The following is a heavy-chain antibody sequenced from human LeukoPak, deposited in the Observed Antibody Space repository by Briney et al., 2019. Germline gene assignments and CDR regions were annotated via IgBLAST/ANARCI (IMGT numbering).Heavy chain of an antibody. CDR3: ARAAGGYGPGYFDL. D-gene: IGHD4-17*01. CDR2: INHSGST. J-gene: IGHJ2*01. Sequence: SETLSLTCAVYGGSFSGYYWSWIRQPPGKGLEWIGEINHSGSTNYNPSLKSRVTISVDTSKNQFSLKLSSVTAADTAVYYCARAAGGYGPGYFDLWGRGTLVTVSS. V-gene: IGHV4-34*01. CDR1: GGSFSGYY.